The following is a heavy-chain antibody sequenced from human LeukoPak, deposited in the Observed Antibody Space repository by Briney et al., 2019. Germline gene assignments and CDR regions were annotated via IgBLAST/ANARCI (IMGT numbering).Heavy chain of an antibody. D-gene: IGHD3-10*01. CDR1: GYTFNSYG. CDR2: ISVYTGNT. Sequence: ASVKVSCKASGYTFNSYGISWVRQAPGQGLEWMGWISVYTGNTNYAQKFQGRVTLTTDTSTKTAYMELRNLISDDTAVYYCARTASRSLRSGELSHWGQGALVTVS. CDR3: ARTASRSLRSGELSH. V-gene: IGHV1-18*01. J-gene: IGHJ4*02.